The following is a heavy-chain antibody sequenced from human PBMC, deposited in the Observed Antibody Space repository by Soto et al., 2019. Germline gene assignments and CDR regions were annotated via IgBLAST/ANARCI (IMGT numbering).Heavy chain of an antibody. J-gene: IGHJ4*02. CDR2: ISYDGSNK. CDR3: AKDGVDGPHPDY. CDR1: GFTFSSYG. D-gene: IGHD2-15*01. V-gene: IGHV3-30*18. Sequence: GGSLRLSCAASGFTFSSYGMHWVRQAPGKGLEWVAVISYDGSNKYYADSVKGRFTISRDNSKNTLYLQMNSLRAEDTAVYYCAKDGVDGPHPDYWGQGTLVTVSS.